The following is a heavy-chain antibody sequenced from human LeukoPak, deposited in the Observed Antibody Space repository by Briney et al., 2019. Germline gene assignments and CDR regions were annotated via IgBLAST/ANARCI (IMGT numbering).Heavy chain of an antibody. J-gene: IGHJ4*02. CDR3: ARTPIYGGRYFDS. CDR2: ITRDGSEM. D-gene: IGHD4-23*01. CDR1: GFMFGTYW. Sequence: PGGSLRLSCAASGFMFGTYWMSWVRQAPGKGLEWVATITRDGSEMYYVDSVKGRFTISRDDAMNSLYLQLSSLRAEDTAVYFCARTPIYGGRYFDSWGQGTLVTVSS. V-gene: IGHV3-7*01.